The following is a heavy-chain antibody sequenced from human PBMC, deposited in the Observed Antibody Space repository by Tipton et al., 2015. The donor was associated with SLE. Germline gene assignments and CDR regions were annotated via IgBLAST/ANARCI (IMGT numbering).Heavy chain of an antibody. J-gene: IGHJ2*01. D-gene: IGHD6-6*01. CDR3: ARELHDSRSSGWHLDL. Sequence: SLRLSCAVSGFTFRSYDMHWVRQPTGKGLEWISGIGTGGDTYYPGSVKGRFTISRENAKNSLYLQMNSLTAGDTAVYYCARELHDSRSSGWHLDLWGRGTLVTVSS. CDR1: GFTFRSYD. V-gene: IGHV3-13*01. CDR2: IGTGGDT.